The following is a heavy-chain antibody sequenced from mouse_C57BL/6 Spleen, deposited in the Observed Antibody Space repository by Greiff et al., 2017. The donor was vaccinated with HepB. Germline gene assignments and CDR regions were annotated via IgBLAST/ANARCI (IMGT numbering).Heavy chain of an antibody. J-gene: IGHJ3*01. CDR2: ISYDGSN. V-gene: IGHV3-6*01. CDR1: GYSITSGYY. CDR3: ARGEFAY. Sequence: EVKLVESGPGLVKPSQSLSLTCSVTGYSITSGYYWNWIRQFPGNKLEWMGYISYDGSNNYNPSLKNRISITRDTSKNQFFLKLNSVTTEDTATYYCARGEFAYWGQGTLVTVSA.